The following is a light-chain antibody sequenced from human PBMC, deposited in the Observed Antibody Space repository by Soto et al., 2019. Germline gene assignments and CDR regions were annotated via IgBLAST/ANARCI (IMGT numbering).Light chain of an antibody. V-gene: IGKV1-5*03. CDR2: KAS. J-gene: IGKJ5*01. CDR3: QQYSGDSPIT. CDR1: QSINNW. Sequence: DIPRNVSPSTVSAYVGDRLTIPCRASQSINNWFAGYQKKPGRAPKLLIYKASVLETVAPSRFSGTGAGTEFTLTINGLQPDDFATQYCQQYSGDSPITFGQGTRLEIK.